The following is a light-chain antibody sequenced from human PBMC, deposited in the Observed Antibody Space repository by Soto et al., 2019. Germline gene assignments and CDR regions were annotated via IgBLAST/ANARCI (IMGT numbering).Light chain of an antibody. J-gene: IGKJ1*01. Sequence: EIVLTQSPGTLSLSPGERATLSCRASQSVSSSYLAWYQQKPGQAPRLLIYGASSRATGIPDRFSGSGSGTDFTLTISRLEPEDFAVYYCQQYNNWPPRTVGQGTKVDIK. V-gene: IGKV3-20*01. CDR3: QQYNNWPPRT. CDR1: QSVSSSY. CDR2: GAS.